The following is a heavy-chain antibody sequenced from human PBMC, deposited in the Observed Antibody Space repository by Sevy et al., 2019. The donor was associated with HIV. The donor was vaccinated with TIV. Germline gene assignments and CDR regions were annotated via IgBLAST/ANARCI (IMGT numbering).Heavy chain of an antibody. J-gene: IGHJ4*02. CDR3: AKDGRYSSSWVHS. V-gene: IGHV3-30*18. D-gene: IGHD6-13*01. Sequence: GGSLRLSCAASGFTFSSYGMHWVRQAPGKGLEWVAVISYDGSNKCYADSVKGRFTISRDNSKNTLYLQMNSLRAEDTAVYYCAKDGRYSSSWVHSWGQGTLVTVSS. CDR2: ISYDGSNK. CDR1: GFTFSSYG.